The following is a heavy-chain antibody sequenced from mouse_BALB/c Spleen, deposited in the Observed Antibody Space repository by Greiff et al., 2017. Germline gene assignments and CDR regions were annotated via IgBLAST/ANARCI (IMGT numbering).Heavy chain of an antibody. CDR2: IRNKANGYTT. J-gene: IGHJ4*01. D-gene: IGHD4-1*01. Sequence: EVQLQESGGGLVQPGGSLRLSCATSGFTFTDYYMSWVRQPPGKALEWLGFIRNKANGYTTEYSASVKGRFTISRDNSQSILYLQMNTLRAEDSATYYCARDELLYAMDYWGQGTSVTVSS. CDR1: GFTFTDYY. V-gene: IGHV7-3*02. CDR3: ARDELLYAMDY.